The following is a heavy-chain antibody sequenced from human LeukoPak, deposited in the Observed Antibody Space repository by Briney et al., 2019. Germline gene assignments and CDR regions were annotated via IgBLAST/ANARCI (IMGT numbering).Heavy chain of an antibody. Sequence: SVKVSCKASGGTFSSYAISWVRQAPGQGLEWMGGIIPIFGTANYAQKFQGRVTITTDESTSTAYMELRSLRSDDTAVYYCARGVKVVGATGFDYWGQGTLVTVSS. CDR1: GGTFSSYA. D-gene: IGHD1-26*01. V-gene: IGHV1-69*05. CDR2: IIPIFGTA. J-gene: IGHJ4*02. CDR3: ARGVKVVGATGFDY.